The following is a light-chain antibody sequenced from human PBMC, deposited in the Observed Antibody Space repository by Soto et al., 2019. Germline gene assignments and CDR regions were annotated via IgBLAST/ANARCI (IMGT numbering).Light chain of an antibody. CDR1: NSDVGGYNS. CDR2: DVR. Sequence: QSVLTQPASVSGSPGQSITISCAGTNSDVGGYNSVSWYQHHPGKAPKLMVYDVRDRPSGVSNRFSGSKSGNTASLTISGLQAEDEADYYCSSYTSANTFVFGGGTKVTVL. CDR3: SSYTSANTFV. V-gene: IGLV2-14*01. J-gene: IGLJ2*01.